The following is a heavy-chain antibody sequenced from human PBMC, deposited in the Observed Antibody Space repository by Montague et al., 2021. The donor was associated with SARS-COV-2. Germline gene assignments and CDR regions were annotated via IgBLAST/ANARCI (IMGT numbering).Heavy chain of an antibody. D-gene: IGHD1-26*01. CDR2: TCYRSEWYS. J-gene: IGHJ3*02. V-gene: IGHV6-1*01. CDR3: ARYSYSGTYFGLNDAFDI. CDR1: GDSVSSHNAA. Sequence: CAISGDSVSSHNAAWNWIRQSPSRGLEWLGRTCYRSEWYSDYAISLRGRITINPDTSKNQFSLQLDSVTLDDTAVYYCARYSYSGTYFGLNDAFDIWGQGTLVTVSS.